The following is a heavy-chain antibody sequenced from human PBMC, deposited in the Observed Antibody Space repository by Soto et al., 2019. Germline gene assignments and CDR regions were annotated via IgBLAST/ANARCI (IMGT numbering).Heavy chain of an antibody. CDR1: GGSVGSYNYY. Sequence: SETLSLTCTVSGGSVGSYNYYWGWIRQPPGKGLEWIGSGHYSGRTDSTPSLKSRVTISIDTSKNQFSLKLSSVTAADTAVYYCARLARSGGDAIHYWGQGTLVT. CDR2: GHYSGRT. D-gene: IGHD2-21*02. CDR3: ARLARSGGDAIHY. V-gene: IGHV4-39*01. J-gene: IGHJ4*02.